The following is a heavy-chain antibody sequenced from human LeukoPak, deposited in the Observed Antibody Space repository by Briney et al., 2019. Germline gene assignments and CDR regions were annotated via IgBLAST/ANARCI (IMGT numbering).Heavy chain of an antibody. CDR2: ISYDGSNK. Sequence: GGSLRLSCAASGFTFSSYAMHWVRQAPGKGLEWVAVISYDGSNKYYADSVKGRFTISRDNSKNTLYLQMNSLRAEDTAVYYCARDFEYYYDSSGNFDYWGQGTLVTVSS. J-gene: IGHJ4*02. V-gene: IGHV3-30-3*01. D-gene: IGHD3-22*01. CDR1: GFTFSSYA. CDR3: ARDFEYYYDSSGNFDY.